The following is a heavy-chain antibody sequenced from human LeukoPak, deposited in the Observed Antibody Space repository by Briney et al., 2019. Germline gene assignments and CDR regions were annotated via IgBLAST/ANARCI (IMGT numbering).Heavy chain of an antibody. D-gene: IGHD1-26*01. CDR1: GFTFSSYS. J-gene: IGHJ4*02. CDR2: ISYTGTYI. CDR3: VRDRGTYRPIGY. Sequence: GGSLRLSCAASGFTFSSYSMTWVRQAPGKGLEWVSSISYTGTYIYYADSVKGRFTVSRDNAQNSLYLQMNSLRAEDTAIYYCVRDRGTYRPIGYWGQGTLVTVSS. V-gene: IGHV3-21*04.